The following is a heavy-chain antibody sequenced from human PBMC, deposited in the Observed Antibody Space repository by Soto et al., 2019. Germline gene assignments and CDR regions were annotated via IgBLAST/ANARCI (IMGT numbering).Heavy chain of an antibody. CDR1: GYTFTSYG. CDR2: ISAYNGNT. V-gene: IGHV1-18*01. J-gene: IGHJ4*02. Sequence: ASVKVSCKASGYTFTSYGISWVRQAPGQGLEWMGWISAYNGNTNYAQKLQGRVTMTTGTSTSTAYMELRSLRSDDTAVYYCAREESVYCSGGSCYQFDYWGQGTLVTAPQ. CDR3: AREESVYCSGGSCYQFDY. D-gene: IGHD2-15*01.